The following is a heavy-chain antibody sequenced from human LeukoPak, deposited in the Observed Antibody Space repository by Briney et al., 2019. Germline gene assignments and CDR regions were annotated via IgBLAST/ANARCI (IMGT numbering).Heavy chain of an antibody. Sequence: SETLSLTCTVSGGSISSDAYYWGWIRQPPGTGLEWIGYIYHTGSTYYSPSLKSRVTISVDRSKNQFSLKLISVTAADTAVYYCARLRYVGPFDYWAREPRSPSPQ. CDR2: IYHTGST. V-gene: IGHV4-30-2*01. D-gene: IGHD3-16*01. J-gene: IGHJ4*02. CDR3: ARLRYVGPFDY. CDR1: GGSISSDAYY.